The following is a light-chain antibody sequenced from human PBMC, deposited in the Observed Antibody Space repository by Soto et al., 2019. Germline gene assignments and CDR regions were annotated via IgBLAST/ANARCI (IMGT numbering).Light chain of an antibody. Sequence: DIQITKSQSSLSAPFGERATIISRARRGIGNFLFCFQKKPGKVPNLLIYCASTLQSGVPSRFSGSGSGTDFTITISRLQPEDVATYFCQKYNSAPFTFGPGTTVDIK. J-gene: IGKJ3*01. CDR1: RGIGNF. CDR3: QKYNSAPFT. CDR2: CAS. V-gene: IGKV1-27*01.